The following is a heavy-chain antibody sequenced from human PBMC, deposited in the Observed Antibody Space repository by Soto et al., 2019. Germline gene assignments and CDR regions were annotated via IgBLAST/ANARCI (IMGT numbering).Heavy chain of an antibody. CDR1: GYTFTSYG. J-gene: IGHJ4*02. D-gene: IGHD6-13*01. CDR3: AIIAAAVTDFDY. Sequence: QVQLVQSGAEGKKPGPSVRVSCKASGYTFTSYGISWVRQAPGQGLEWMGWISAYNGNTNYAQKLQGRVTMTTDTSTSTAYMELRSLRSDDTAVYYCAIIAAAVTDFDYWGQGTLVTVSS. V-gene: IGHV1-18*01. CDR2: ISAYNGNT.